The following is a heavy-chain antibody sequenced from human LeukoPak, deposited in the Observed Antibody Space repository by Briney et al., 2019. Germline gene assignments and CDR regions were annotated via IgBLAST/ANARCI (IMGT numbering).Heavy chain of an antibody. V-gene: IGHV1-18*01. CDR3: ARDRGGHWDY. Sequence: ASVKVSCKASGYTFTTYDISWVRQAPGQGLEWMGWISAYNGNTNYAQKLQVRVTMTTDTSTSTAYMELRNLRSDDTAVYYCARDRGGHWDYWGQGTLVTVSS. D-gene: IGHD3-10*01. CDR1: GYTFTTYD. CDR2: ISAYNGNT. J-gene: IGHJ4*02.